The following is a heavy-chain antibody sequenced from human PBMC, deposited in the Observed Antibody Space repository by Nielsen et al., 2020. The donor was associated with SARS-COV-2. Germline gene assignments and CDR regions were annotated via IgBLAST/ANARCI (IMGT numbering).Heavy chain of an antibody. CDR3: ARGVVVVVAATPQLYYYYGMDV. V-gene: IGHV1-18*01. Sequence: ASVKVSCKASGYTFTSYGISWVRQAPGQGLEWMGWISAYNGNTNYAQKLQGRVTMTTDTSTSTAYMELRSLRSDDTAVYYCARGVVVVVAATPQLYYYYGMDVWGQGTTVTVSS. D-gene: IGHD2-15*01. J-gene: IGHJ6*02. CDR2: ISAYNGNT. CDR1: GYTFTSYG.